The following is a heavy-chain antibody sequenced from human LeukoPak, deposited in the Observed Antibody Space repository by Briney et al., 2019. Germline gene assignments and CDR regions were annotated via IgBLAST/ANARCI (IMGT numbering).Heavy chain of an antibody. CDR1: VYSLTSYG. Sequence: LRESLKSSCKGSVYSLTSYGIGWVRQIRGKGLDWMGCICPSDSDARNSPSSQGQVPISAAKSTSNAHLQWSRLTASDTAMSYCARWGPGGDGYTDYWGQGTLVTVSS. V-gene: IGHV5-51*01. D-gene: IGHD5-24*01. J-gene: IGHJ4*02. CDR3: ARWGPGGDGYTDY. CDR2: ICPSDSDA.